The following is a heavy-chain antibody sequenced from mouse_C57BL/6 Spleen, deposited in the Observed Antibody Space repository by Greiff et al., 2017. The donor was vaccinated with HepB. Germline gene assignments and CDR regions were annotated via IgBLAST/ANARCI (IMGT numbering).Heavy chain of an antibody. D-gene: IGHD2-5*01. CDR1: GYSFTGYY. CDR3: ARRENSNPYYFDY. V-gene: IGHV1-42*01. CDR2: INPSTGGT. J-gene: IGHJ2*01. Sequence: VQLQQSGPELVKPGASVKISCKASGYSFTGYYMNWVKQSPEKSLEWIGEINPSTGGTTYNQKFKAKATLTVDKSSSTAYMQLKSLTSEDSAVYYCARRENSNPYYFDYWGQGTTLTVSS.